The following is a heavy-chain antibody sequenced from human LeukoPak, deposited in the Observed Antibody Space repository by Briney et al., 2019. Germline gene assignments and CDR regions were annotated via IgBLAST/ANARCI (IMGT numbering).Heavy chain of an antibody. CDR2: VQYSGST. Sequence: MTSETLSLTCTVSGGSISSYYWNWIRQPPGKGLEWIGYVQYSGSTNYNPSLKSRLTISGDTSKNQLSLKLNSVTAADTAVYYCARAHSSSWDNWFDSWGQGTLVTVSS. V-gene: IGHV4-59*01. CDR3: ARAHSSSWDNWFDS. J-gene: IGHJ5*01. D-gene: IGHD6-13*01. CDR1: GGSISSYY.